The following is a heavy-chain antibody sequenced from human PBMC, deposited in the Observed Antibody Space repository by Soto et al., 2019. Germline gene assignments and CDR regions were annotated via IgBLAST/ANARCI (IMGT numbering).Heavy chain of an antibody. D-gene: IGHD2-15*01. CDR1: GGSFSDNY. J-gene: IGHJ4*02. CDR2: INHSGST. Sequence: PSETLSLTCAVYGGSFSDNYWSWIRQPPGKGLEWIGEINHSGSTNDNPSLKSRVTISVDTSKNQFSLKLNSVTAADTAVYYCARALGYCSGGSCRPFDYWGQGTLVTVS. CDR3: ARALGYCSGGSCRPFDY. V-gene: IGHV4-34*01.